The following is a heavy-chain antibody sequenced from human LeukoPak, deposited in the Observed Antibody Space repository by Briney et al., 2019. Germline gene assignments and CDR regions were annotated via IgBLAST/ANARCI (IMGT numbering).Heavy chain of an antibody. J-gene: IGHJ4*02. V-gene: IGHV1-46*01. D-gene: IGHD2-2*01. CDR3: ATDCSSTSCYRDY. CDR1: GYTFTSYY. Sequence: ASVKISYKASGYTFTSYYMHWVRQAPGQGLEWMGIINPSGGSTSYAQKFQGRVTMTRDISTSTVYMELSSLRSEDTAVYYCATDCSSTSCYRDYWGQGTLVTVSS. CDR2: INPSGGST.